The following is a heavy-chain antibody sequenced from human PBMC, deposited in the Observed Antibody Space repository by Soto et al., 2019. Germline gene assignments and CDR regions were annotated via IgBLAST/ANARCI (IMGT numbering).Heavy chain of an antibody. J-gene: IGHJ3*02. D-gene: IGHD1-1*01. V-gene: IGHV3-30-3*01. CDR2: ISYDGSNK. CDR3: ARVTSGPNAFDI. CDR1: GFTFSSYA. Sequence: VQLVESGGGVVQPGRSLRLSCAASGFTFSSYAMHWVRQAPGKGLEWVAVISYDGSNKYYADSVKGRFTISRDNSKNTLYLQMNSLRAEDTAVYYCARVTSGPNAFDIWGQGTMVTVSS.